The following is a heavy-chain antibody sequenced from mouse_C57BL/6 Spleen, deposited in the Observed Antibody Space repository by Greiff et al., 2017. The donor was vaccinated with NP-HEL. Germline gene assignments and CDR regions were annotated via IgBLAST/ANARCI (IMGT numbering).Heavy chain of an antibody. CDR1: GYTFTNYW. V-gene: IGHV1-63*01. D-gene: IGHD3-2*02. J-gene: IGHJ3*01. CDR2: IYPGGGYT. CDR3: ARHSSGYGGFAY. Sequence: VQLQESGAELVRPGTSVKMSCKASGYTFTNYWIGWAKQRPGHGLEWIGDIYPGGGYTNYNEKFKGKATLTADKSSSTAYMQFSSLTSEDSAIYYCARHSSGYGGFAYWGQGTLVTVSA.